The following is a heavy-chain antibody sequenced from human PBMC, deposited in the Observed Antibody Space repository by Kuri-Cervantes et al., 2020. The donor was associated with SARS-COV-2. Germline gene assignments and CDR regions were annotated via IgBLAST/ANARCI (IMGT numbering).Heavy chain of an antibody. J-gene: IGHJ3*02. Sequence: SETLSLTCAVYGGSFSGYYWSWIRQPPGKGLEWIGEINHSGSTNYNPSLKSRVTISVDTSKNQFSLKLSSVTAADTAVYYCARRDGGLEGWAFDIWGQGTMVTVSS. D-gene: IGHD5-24*01. CDR3: ARRDGGLEGWAFDI. CDR1: GGSFSGYY. CDR2: INHSGST. V-gene: IGHV4-34*01.